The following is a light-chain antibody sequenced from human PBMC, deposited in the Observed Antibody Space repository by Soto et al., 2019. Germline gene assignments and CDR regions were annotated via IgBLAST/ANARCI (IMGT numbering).Light chain of an antibody. V-gene: IGLV1-40*01. J-gene: IGLJ2*01. Sequence: QSVLTQAPSVSGAPGQRVTISCTGSSSNIGAGYDVQWYQQLPGTAPKLLIHGNNNRPSGVPDRFSGSKSGTSASLAITGVQAADEADYYCQSFDSSLQVVFGGGTKLTVL. CDR2: GNN. CDR3: QSFDSSLQVV. CDR1: SSNIGAGYD.